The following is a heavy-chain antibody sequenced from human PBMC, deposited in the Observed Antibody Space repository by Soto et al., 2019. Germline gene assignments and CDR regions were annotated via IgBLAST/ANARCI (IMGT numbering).Heavy chain of an antibody. CDR2: INHSGST. CDR1: GGSFSGYY. Sequence: PSETLSLTCAVYGGSFSGYYWSWIRQPPGKGLEWIGEINHSGSTNYNPSLKSRVTISVDTSKNQFSLKLSSVTAADTAVYYCARGGLGYCSGGSCLTGWFDTWGQGTLVTVSS. J-gene: IGHJ5*02. CDR3: ARGGLGYCSGGSCLTGWFDT. D-gene: IGHD2-15*01. V-gene: IGHV4-34*01.